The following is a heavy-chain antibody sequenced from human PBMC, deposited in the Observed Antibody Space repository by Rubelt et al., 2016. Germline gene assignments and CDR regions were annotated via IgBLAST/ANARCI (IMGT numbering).Heavy chain of an antibody. CDR3: EKLWFGELLSFDY. CDR2: IWYDGSNK. D-gene: IGHD3-10*01. Sequence: SYGMHWVRQAPGKGLEWVAVIWYDGSNKYYADSVKGRFTISRDNSKNTLYLQMNSLRAEDTAVYYCEKLWFGELLSFDYWGQGTLVTVSS. CDR1: SYG. V-gene: IGHV3-33*01. J-gene: IGHJ4*02.